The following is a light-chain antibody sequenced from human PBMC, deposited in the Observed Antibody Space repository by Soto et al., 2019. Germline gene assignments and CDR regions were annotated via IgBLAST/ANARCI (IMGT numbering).Light chain of an antibody. Sequence: DIQMTQSPSSLSASVGDRVTITCRASQSISSYLNWYQQKPGKAPKLLIYAASSLQSGVPSRFSGSVSGTDFTRTISSLQPEDFATYYCQQSYSTPSTFGQGTRLESK. CDR3: QQSYSTPST. V-gene: IGKV1-39*01. CDR1: QSISSY. CDR2: AAS. J-gene: IGKJ5*01.